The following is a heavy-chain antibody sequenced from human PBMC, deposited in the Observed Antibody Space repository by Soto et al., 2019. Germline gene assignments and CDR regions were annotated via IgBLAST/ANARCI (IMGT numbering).Heavy chain of an antibody. CDR2: IYSGGST. CDR1: GFTVNSKY. V-gene: IGHV3-53*01. J-gene: IGHJ6*02. Sequence: PGGSMELSCAASGFTVNSKYMSWVRQAPGKGLEWVSVIYSGGSTYYADSVKGRFTISRDNSKNTLYLQMNSLRAEDTAVYYCARDDGGSSWYYGMDVWGQGTTVTVSS. D-gene: IGHD6-13*01. CDR3: ARDDGGSSWYYGMDV.